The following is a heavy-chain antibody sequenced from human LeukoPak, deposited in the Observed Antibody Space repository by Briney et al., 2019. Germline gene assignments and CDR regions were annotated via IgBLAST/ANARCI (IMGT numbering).Heavy chain of an antibody. CDR2: ISSSTSYI. CDR3: ARENSGSYYQFDC. V-gene: IGHV3-21*01. Sequence: GGSLRLSCAASGFIFSTYSMNWVRQAPGKGLEWVSSISSSTSYIYYADSVKGRFTISRDNAKNSLYLQMYSLRPEDTAVYYCARENSGSYYQFDCWGQGTLVTVSS. D-gene: IGHD1-26*01. J-gene: IGHJ4*02. CDR1: GFIFSTYS.